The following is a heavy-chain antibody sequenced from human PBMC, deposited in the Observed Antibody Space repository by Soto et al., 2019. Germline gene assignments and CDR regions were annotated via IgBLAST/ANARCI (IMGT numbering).Heavy chain of an antibody. D-gene: IGHD3-3*01. CDR1: GYTFTSYY. Sequence: ASVKVSCKASGYTFTSYYMHWVRQAPGQGLEWMGIINPSGGSTSYAQKFQGRVTMTRDTSTSTVYMELSSVTAADTAVYYCARAHAVLRFLEWLSMFDYWGQGTLVTVSS. V-gene: IGHV1-46*01. J-gene: IGHJ4*02. CDR3: ARAHAVLRFLEWLSMFDY. CDR2: INPSGGST.